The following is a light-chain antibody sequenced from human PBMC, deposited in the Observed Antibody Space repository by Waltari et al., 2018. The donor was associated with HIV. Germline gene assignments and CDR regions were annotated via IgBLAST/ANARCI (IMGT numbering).Light chain of an antibody. Sequence: DIVMTQSPLSLPVTPGEPASISCRPSQSLLHSNGYNYLDWYLQKPGQSPQLLIYLGSNRASGVPDRFSGSGSGTDFTLKISRVEAEDVGVYYCMQALQTPTFGGGTKVEIK. J-gene: IGKJ4*01. CDR1: QSLLHSNGYNY. V-gene: IGKV2-28*01. CDR2: LGS. CDR3: MQALQTPT.